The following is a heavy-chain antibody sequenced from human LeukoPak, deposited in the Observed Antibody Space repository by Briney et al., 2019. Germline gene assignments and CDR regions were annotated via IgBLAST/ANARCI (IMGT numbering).Heavy chain of an antibody. Sequence: SVKVSCKASGYTFTSYGISWARQAPGQGLEWMGWIIPIFGTANYAQKFQGRVTITADESTSTAYTKPSSLRSEDTAVYYCAKDGPEGYFGWSAFDFWGQGTLVTVSS. V-gene: IGHV1-69*13. CDR1: GYTFTSYG. D-gene: IGHD3-9*01. CDR2: IIPIFGTA. J-gene: IGHJ4*02. CDR3: AKDGPEGYFGWSAFDF.